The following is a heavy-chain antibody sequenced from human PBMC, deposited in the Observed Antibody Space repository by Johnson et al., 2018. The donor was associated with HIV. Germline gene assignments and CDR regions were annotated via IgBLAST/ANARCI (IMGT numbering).Heavy chain of an antibody. V-gene: IGHV3-66*01. Sequence: LPLVESGGGLITPGGSLILSSAASGFIFSNAWMSWVRQAPGKGLEWVSVIYSGGSTYYADSVKGRFTISRDNSKNTLYLQMNSLRAEDTAVYYCARSGYCTTSSCTDDAFDIWGQGTMVTVSS. CDR3: ARSGYCTTSSCTDDAFDI. CDR2: IYSGGST. J-gene: IGHJ3*02. D-gene: IGHD2-2*01. CDR1: GFIFSNAW.